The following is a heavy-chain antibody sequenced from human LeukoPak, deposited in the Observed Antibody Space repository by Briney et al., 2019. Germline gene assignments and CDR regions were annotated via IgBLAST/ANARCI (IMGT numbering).Heavy chain of an antibody. CDR1: GFTFSNYA. D-gene: IGHD1-26*01. CDR3: AKDLRHTGSSYPFDY. J-gene: IGHJ4*02. Sequence: GGSLRLSCAASGFTFSNYAMSWVRQAPGKGLEWVSTIAPGGDNPDYADSVRGRFTISRDNSTHPLYVQMNSLRAEDTAVYYCAKDLRHTGSSYPFDYWGQRTLVTVSS. CDR2: IAPGGDNP. V-gene: IGHV3-23*01.